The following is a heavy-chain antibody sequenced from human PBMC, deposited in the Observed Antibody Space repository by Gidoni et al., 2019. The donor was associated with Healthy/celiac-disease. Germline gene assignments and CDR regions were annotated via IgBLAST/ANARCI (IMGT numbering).Heavy chain of an antibody. Sequence: QLQLQESGPGLVKPSETLSLPCTFSGGPISSSSYYWGWIRQPPGKGLEWIGSIYYSGSTYYNPSLKSRVTISVDTSKNQFSLKLSSVTAADTAVYYCARGGRITMVRGADYFDYWGQGTLVTVSS. V-gene: IGHV4-39*01. D-gene: IGHD3-10*01. J-gene: IGHJ4*02. CDR2: IYYSGST. CDR3: ARGGRITMVRGADYFDY. CDR1: GGPISSSSYY.